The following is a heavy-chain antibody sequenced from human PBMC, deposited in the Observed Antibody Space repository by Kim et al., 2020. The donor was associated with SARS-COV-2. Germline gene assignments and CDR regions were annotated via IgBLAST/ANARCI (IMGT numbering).Heavy chain of an antibody. D-gene: IGHD3-3*01. CDR3: ASGFWSGSPILGLTDYYYGMDV. CDR2: IKQDGSEK. J-gene: IGHJ6*02. V-gene: IGHV3-7*01. Sequence: GGSLRLSCAASGFTFSSYWMSWVRQAPGKGLEWVANIKQDGSEKYYVDTVTGRFTISRDNAKNSLYLQMNSLRAEDTAVYYCASGFWSGSPILGLTDYYYGMDVWGQGTTVTVSS. CDR1: GFTFSSYW.